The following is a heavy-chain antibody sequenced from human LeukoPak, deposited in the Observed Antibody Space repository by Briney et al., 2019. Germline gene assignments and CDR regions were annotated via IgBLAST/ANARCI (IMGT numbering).Heavy chain of an antibody. J-gene: IGHJ4*02. D-gene: IGHD3-10*01. CDR2: IYPGDSDT. Sequence: GESLKISCKGSGYSFPNYWIGWVRQMPGKGLEWMGIIYPGDSDTRYSPSFQGQVAISADKSISTAYLQWSRLEASDTAIYYCARLSGSPDYWGQGTLVTVSS. CDR3: ARLSGSPDY. CDR1: GYSFPNYW. V-gene: IGHV5-51*01.